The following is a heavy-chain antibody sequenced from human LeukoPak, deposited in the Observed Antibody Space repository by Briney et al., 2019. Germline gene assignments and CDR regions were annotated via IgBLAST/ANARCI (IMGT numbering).Heavy chain of an antibody. Sequence: ASVKVSCKASGYTFTSYDINWVRQATGQGLEWMGWMNPNCGNTGYAQKFQGRVTITRNTSISTAYMELSSLRSEDTAVYYCARGGDFEHYYYYMDVWGKGTTVTVSS. CDR3: ARGGDFEHYYYYMDV. J-gene: IGHJ6*03. V-gene: IGHV1-8*03. CDR1: GYTFTSYD. CDR2: MNPNCGNT. D-gene: IGHD3-10*01.